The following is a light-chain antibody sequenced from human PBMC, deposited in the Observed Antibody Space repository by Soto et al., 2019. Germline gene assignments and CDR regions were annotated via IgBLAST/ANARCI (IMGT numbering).Light chain of an antibody. CDR3: QQYNNWPTWT. Sequence: EIVLTQSPGTLSLSPGERATLSCRASQSLSGSYLAWYPQKPGQAPRLLLYGASSRATGIPARFSGSGSGTEFTLTISSLQAEDSAVYFCQQYNNWPTWTFGQGTKVDIK. CDR2: GAS. CDR1: QSLSGSY. J-gene: IGKJ1*01. V-gene: IGKV3D-15*01.